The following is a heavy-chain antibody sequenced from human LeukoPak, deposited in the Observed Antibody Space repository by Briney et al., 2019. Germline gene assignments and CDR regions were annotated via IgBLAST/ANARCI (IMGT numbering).Heavy chain of an antibody. J-gene: IGHJ4*02. CDR2: ISYDGSNK. CDR1: GFTFSSYG. V-gene: IGHV3-30*18. Sequence: GGSLRLSCAASGFTFSSYGMHWVRQAPGKGLEWVVVISYDGSNKYYADSVKGRFTISRDNSKNTLYLQMNSLRAEDTAVYYCAKVGSYGQNWGQGTLATVSS. CDR3: AKVGSYGQN. D-gene: IGHD5-18*01.